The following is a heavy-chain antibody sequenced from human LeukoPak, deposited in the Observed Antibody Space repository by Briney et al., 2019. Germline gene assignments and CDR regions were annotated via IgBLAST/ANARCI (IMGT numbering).Heavy chain of an antibody. D-gene: IGHD2-15*01. Sequence: GGSLRLSCAASGFSFSTSAMSWVRQAPGKGLEWVSVISDSGGETYYADSVKGRFTISRDNSKSTLYLQMNSLRAEDTAVYHCARGSGGAAFDPWGQGTLVTVSS. CDR3: ARGSGGAAFDP. CDR2: ISDSGGET. J-gene: IGHJ5*02. CDR1: GFSFSTSA. V-gene: IGHV3-23*01.